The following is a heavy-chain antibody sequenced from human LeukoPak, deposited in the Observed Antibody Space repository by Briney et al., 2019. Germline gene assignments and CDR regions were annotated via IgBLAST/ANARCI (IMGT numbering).Heavy chain of an antibody. CDR3: ARPYYYDSSGYYYYFDY. CDR1: GYRFTSYW. CDR2: IYPGDSDT. Sequence: GGSLQISCQGSGYRFTSYWVGGVRRLPGKGLEWMGIIYPGDSDTRYSPSFQGQVTISADKSISTAYLQWSSLKASDTAMYYCARPYYYDSSGYYYYFDYWGQGTLVTVSS. J-gene: IGHJ4*02. D-gene: IGHD3-22*01. V-gene: IGHV5-51*01.